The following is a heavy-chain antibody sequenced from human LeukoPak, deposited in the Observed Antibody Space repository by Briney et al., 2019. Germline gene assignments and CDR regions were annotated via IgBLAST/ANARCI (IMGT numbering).Heavy chain of an antibody. CDR1: GGSISSSSYY. Sequence: SETLSLTRTVSGGSISSSSYYWGWIRQPPGKGLEWIGSIYYSGSTYYNPSLKSRVTISVDTSKNQFSLRLDSVTAADTALYYCARRGGWYGASTYYFDNWGQGTLVTVSS. CDR3: ARRGGWYGASTYYFDN. V-gene: IGHV4-39*07. D-gene: IGHD6-19*01. CDR2: IYYSGST. J-gene: IGHJ4*02.